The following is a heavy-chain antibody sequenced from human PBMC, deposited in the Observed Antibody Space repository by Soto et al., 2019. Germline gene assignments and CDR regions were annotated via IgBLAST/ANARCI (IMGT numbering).Heavy chain of an antibody. J-gene: IGHJ5*02. CDR1: GFTFSNYA. CDR3: AKKVDYSNGYNWFDP. CDR2: INDDGDTT. Sequence: PGGSLRLSCAASGFTFSNYAMSWVRQSPGKGLEWVSTINDDGDTTYHADSVKGRFTISRNNSKNTLYLQMNSVRAEDTAVYYCAKKVDYSNGYNWFDPWGQGTLVTVSS. D-gene: IGHD4-4*01. V-gene: IGHV3-23*01.